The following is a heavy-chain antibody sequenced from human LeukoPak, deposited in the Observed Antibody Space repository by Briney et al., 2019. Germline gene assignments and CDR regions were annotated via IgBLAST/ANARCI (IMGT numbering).Heavy chain of an antibody. CDR2: ISSSSSYI. J-gene: IGHJ3*02. V-gene: IGHV3-21*01. Sequence: PGGSLRLSCAASGFTFSSYSMNWVRQAPGKGLEWVSSISSSSSYIYYADSVKGRFTISRDNAKNSLYLQMNSLRAEDTAVYYCARVYGGETEAFDIWGQGTMVTVSS. CDR1: GFTFSSYS. CDR3: ARVYGGETEAFDI. D-gene: IGHD3-16*01.